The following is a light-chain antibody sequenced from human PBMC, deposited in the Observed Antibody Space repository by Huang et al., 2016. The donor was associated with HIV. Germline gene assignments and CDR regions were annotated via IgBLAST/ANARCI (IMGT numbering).Light chain of an antibody. V-gene: IGKV3-15*01. CDR3: QQYNNRPPLT. CDR2: GAS. CDR1: QSVGSN. J-gene: IGKJ4*01. Sequence: EIVMTQSPVTLSVSPGERVTLSCRASQSVGSNLAWYQQKPGQHPRLLIYGASTRATGIPARFSGSGSGTEFALIINSLQSEDSAVYYCQQYNNRPPLTFGGGTKVEIK.